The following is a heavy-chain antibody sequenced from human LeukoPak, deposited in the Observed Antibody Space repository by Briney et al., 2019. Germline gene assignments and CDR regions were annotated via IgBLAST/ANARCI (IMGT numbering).Heavy chain of an antibody. Sequence: PGGSLRLSCAASGVTFSSYSMNWIRQAPGKGLEWVSSISSSSSYIYYADSVKGRFTISRDNAKNSLYLQMNSLRAEDTAVYYCAREAAGSSSWYDYWGQGTLVTVSS. J-gene: IGHJ4*02. CDR1: GVTFSSYS. CDR3: AREAAGSSSWYDY. V-gene: IGHV3-21*01. CDR2: ISSSSSYI. D-gene: IGHD6-13*01.